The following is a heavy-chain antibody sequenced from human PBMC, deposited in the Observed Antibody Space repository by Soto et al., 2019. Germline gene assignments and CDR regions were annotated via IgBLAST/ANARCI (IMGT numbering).Heavy chain of an antibody. CDR2: ISYDGSNK. V-gene: IGHV3-30-3*01. Sequence: QVQLVESGGDVVQPGRSLRLSCAASGFTFSSYAMHWVRQAPGKGLEWVAVISYDGSNKYYADSVKGRFTISRDNSKNTLYLQMNSLRAEDTAVYYCARDGSIAARYYYYGMDVW. CDR3: ARDGSIAARYYYYGMDV. CDR1: GFTFSSYA. D-gene: IGHD6-6*01. J-gene: IGHJ6*01.